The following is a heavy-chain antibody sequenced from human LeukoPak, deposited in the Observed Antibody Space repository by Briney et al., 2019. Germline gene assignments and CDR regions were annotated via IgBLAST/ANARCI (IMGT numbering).Heavy chain of an antibody. CDR1: DDSITSGGYS. CDR3: ARVVAAAGNNWFDP. V-gene: IGHV4-30-4*07. CDR2: IHDNGST. J-gene: IGHJ5*02. Sequence: SETLSLTCAVADDSITSGGYSWSWIRQTPGKGLEWIAYIHDNGSTYNNPSLKSRLSISIDTSRNQFSLKLNSVTAADTAVYYCARVVAAAGNNWFDPWGQGTLVTVSS. D-gene: IGHD6-25*01.